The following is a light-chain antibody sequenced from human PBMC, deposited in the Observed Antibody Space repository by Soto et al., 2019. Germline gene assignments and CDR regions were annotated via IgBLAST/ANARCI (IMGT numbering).Light chain of an antibody. CDR3: QQYNSAPLT. J-gene: IGKJ4*01. Sequence: DIQMTQSPSSLSASVGDRVTITCRASQCISNYLAWYQQKPGKVPMLLIYAASTLQSGVPSRFSGSGSGTDFTLTISSLQPEDVATYYCQQYNSAPLTFGGGTKVEIK. CDR2: AAS. CDR1: QCISNY. V-gene: IGKV1-27*01.